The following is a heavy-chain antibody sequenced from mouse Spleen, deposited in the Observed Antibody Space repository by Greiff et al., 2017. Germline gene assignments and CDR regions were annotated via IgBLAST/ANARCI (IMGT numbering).Heavy chain of an antibody. CDR1: GFSLTNYA. CDR3: ARNGAVGWYFDV. V-gene: IGHV2-4-1*01. J-gene: IGHJ1*01. CDR2: IWSDGST. D-gene: IGHD1-1*01. Sequence: VQRVESGPGLVAPSQSLSITCTVSGFSLTNYAVHWVRQSPGKGLEWLGVIWSDGSTDYNAAFISRLSISKDNSKSQVFFKMNSLQADDTAINYCARNGAVGWYFDVWGAGTTVTVSS.